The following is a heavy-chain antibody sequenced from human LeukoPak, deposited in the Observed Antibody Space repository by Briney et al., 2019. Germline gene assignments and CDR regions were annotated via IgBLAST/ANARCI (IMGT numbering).Heavy chain of an antibody. J-gene: IGHJ6*03. CDR1: GGSISSYY. CDR3: AANTGQYYYYYYMDV. Sequence: PSETLSLTCTVSGGSISSYYWSWIRQPPGKGLEWIGYIYYSGSTNYNPSLKSRVTISVDTSKNQFSLKLSSVTAADTAVYYCAANTGQYYYYYYMDVWGKGTTVTVSS. D-gene: IGHD2/OR15-2a*01. V-gene: IGHV4-59*01. CDR2: IYYSGST.